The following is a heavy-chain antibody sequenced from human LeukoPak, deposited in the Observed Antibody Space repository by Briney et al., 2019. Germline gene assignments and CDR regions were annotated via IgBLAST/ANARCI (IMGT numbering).Heavy chain of an antibody. V-gene: IGHV3-30*03. CDR1: GFTFNSYG. D-gene: IGHD3-10*01. Sequence: GGSLRLSCAASGFTFNSYGMHWVRQAPGKGLEWVAIISYDGSRKYYADSVKGRFTISRDNSKNTLYLQMNSLRAEDTAVYYCARDFGGYFDYWGQGTLVTVSS. CDR2: ISYDGSRK. CDR3: ARDFGGYFDY. J-gene: IGHJ4*02.